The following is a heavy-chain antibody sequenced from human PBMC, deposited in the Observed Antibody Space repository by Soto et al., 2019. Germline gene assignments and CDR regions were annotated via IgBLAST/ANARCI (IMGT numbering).Heavy chain of an antibody. D-gene: IGHD3-3*01. CDR1: GYTFTSYG. J-gene: IGHJ5*02. Sequence: ASVKVSCKASGYTFTSYGVSWVRQAPGQGLEWMGWISAYNGNTNYAQKLQGRVTMTTDTSTSTAYMELRSLRSDDTAVYYCARSITIFDWFDPWGQGTLVTVSS. CDR2: ISAYNGNT. CDR3: ARSITIFDWFDP. V-gene: IGHV1-18*01.